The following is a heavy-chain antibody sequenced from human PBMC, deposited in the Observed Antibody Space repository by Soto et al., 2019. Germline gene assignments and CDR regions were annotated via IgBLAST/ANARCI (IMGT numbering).Heavy chain of an antibody. J-gene: IGHJ6*02. CDR2: INPNSGGT. CDR1: GYTFTGYY. D-gene: IGHD2-2*01. CDR3: ARTGAPIPIVVVPAAKDPHYYGMDV. Sequence: GASVKVSCKASGYTFTGYYMHWVRQAPGQGLEWMGWINPNSGGTNYAQKFQGWVTMTRDTSISTAYMELSRLRSDDTAVYYCARTGAPIPIVVVPAAKDPHYYGMDVWGQGTTVTVSS. V-gene: IGHV1-2*04.